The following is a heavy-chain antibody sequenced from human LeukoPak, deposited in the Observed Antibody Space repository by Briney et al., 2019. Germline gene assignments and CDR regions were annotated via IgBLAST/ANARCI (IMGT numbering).Heavy chain of an antibody. V-gene: IGHV3-30-3*01. Sequence: GRSLRLSCAASGFTFSSYAMHWVRQAPGKGLEWVAVISYDGSNKYYADSVKGRFTISRDNSKNTLYLQMNSLRAEDTAVYYCARDSWRNKAKDYWGQGTLVTVSS. CDR2: ISYDGSNK. CDR1: GFTFSSYA. D-gene: IGHD1/OR15-1a*01. CDR3: ARDSWRNKAKDY. J-gene: IGHJ4*02.